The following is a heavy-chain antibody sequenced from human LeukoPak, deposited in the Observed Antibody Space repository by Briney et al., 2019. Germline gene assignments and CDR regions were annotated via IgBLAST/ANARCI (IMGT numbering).Heavy chain of an antibody. CDR2: IYYSGST. CDR1: GGSISSGDYY. D-gene: IGHD4-23*01. Sequence: PSQTLSLTCTVSGGSISSGDYYWSWIRQPPGKGLEWIGYIYYSGSTYYNPSLKSRVTISVDTSKNQFSLKLSSVTAADTAVYYCARAEYYGGNPGEPDYWGQGTLVTVSS. V-gene: IGHV4-30-4*01. J-gene: IGHJ4*02. CDR3: ARAEYYGGNPGEPDY.